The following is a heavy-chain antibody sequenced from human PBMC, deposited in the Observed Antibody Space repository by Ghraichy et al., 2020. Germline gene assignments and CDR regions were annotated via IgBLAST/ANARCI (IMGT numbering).Heavy chain of an antibody. J-gene: IGHJ6*02. CDR2: ISYDGSNK. Sequence: GGSLRLSCAASGFTFSSYAMHWVRQAPGKGLEWVAVISYDGSNKYYADSVKGRFTISRDNSKNTLYLQMNSLRAEDTAVYYCARKRGIVVVPAAPSYYYGMDVWGQGTTVTVSS. V-gene: IGHV3-30-3*01. D-gene: IGHD2-2*01. CDR1: GFTFSSYA. CDR3: ARKRGIVVVPAAPSYYYGMDV.